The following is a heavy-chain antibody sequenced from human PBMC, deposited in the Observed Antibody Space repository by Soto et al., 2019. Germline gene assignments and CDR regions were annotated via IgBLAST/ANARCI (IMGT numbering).Heavy chain of an antibody. CDR3: ARGPSE. Sequence: QVQLVQSGAEMKSPRSSVKVSCKATGYIFIGSYLHWIRQAPGQGPEWMGSIYPATGDTDYAQTYQGRVILTGDTAIGTAYMELKWLTFDDTSMYYCARGPSEWGQGTLVTVSS. CDR1: GYIFIGSY. V-gene: IGHV1-2*02. CDR2: IYPATGDT. J-gene: IGHJ4*02.